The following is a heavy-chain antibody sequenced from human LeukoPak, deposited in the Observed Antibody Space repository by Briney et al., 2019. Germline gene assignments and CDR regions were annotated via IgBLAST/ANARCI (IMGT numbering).Heavy chain of an antibody. CDR2: INHSGCT. V-gene: IGHV4-34*01. CDR1: GGSFSGYY. CDR3: ASALSGSYYFGYYYYGMDV. Sequence: PSETLSLTCAVYGGSFSGYYWSWIRQPPGKGLEWIGEINHSGCTNYNPSLKSRVTISVDTSKNQFSLKLSSVTAADTAVYYCASALSGSYYFGYYYYGMDVWGQGTTVTVSS. D-gene: IGHD3-10*01. J-gene: IGHJ6*02.